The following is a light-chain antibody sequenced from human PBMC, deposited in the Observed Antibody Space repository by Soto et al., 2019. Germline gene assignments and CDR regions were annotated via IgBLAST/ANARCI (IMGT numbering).Light chain of an antibody. J-gene: IGLJ1*01. CDR2: EVT. Sequence: QSALTRPASVSGSPGQSITISCTGTSSDVGGYNYVSWYQQHPGQAPKLIIYEVTNRPSGISNRFSGSKSGNTASLTISGLQTEDEADYYCISFTSRHIYVFGTGTKLTVL. CDR1: SSDVGGYNY. V-gene: IGLV2-14*01. CDR3: ISFTSRHIYV.